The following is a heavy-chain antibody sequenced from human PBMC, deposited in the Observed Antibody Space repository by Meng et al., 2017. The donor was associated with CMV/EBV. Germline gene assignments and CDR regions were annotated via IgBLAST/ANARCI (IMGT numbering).Heavy chain of an antibody. CDR1: AGTFISYA. D-gene: IGHD3-3*01. Sequence: SAMVSCKASAGTFISYAISWVRQAPGQGLEWMGGIIPIFGTANYAQKFQGRVTITTDESTSTAYMELSSLRSEDTAVYYCARGYDFWSGPTRTYYYYGMDVWGQGTTVTVSS. CDR2: IIPIFGTA. CDR3: ARGYDFWSGPTRTYYYYGMDV. J-gene: IGHJ6*02. V-gene: IGHV1-69*05.